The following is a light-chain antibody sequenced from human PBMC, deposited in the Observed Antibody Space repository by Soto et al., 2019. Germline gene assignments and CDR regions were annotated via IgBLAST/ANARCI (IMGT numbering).Light chain of an antibody. CDR2: GVT. V-gene: IGLV2-14*01. J-gene: IGLJ1*01. CDR3: CSRTTRDSHV. CDR1: NSDIGGYNY. Sequence: QSALTQPASVSGSPGQSITISCTGTNSDIGGYNYVSWYRHHPGEAPKLMIYGVTNRPSGVSTRFSGSKSGNTASLTISGLQDEDEADYYCCSRTTRDSHVFGTGTKLTVL.